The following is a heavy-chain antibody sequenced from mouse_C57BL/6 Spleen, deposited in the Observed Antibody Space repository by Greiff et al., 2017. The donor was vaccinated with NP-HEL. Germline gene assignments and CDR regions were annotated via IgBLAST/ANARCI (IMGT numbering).Heavy chain of an antibody. Sequence: EVKLMESGPGLAKPSQTLSLTCSVTGYSIPSDYWNWIRKFPGNKLEYMGYISYSGSTYYNPSLKSRISITRDTSKNQYYLQLNSVTTEDTATYYCARYEGALGYFDVWGTGTTVTVSS. V-gene: IGHV3-8*01. CDR3: ARYEGALGYFDV. CDR2: ISYSGST. J-gene: IGHJ1*03. CDR1: GYSIPSDY.